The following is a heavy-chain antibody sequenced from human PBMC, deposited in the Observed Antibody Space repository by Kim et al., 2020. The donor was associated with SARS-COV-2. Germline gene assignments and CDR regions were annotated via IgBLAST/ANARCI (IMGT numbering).Heavy chain of an antibody. J-gene: IGHJ4*02. CDR2: ISGSGAST. D-gene: IGHD2-15*01. CDR3: TKRHCSSTCRGFDY. CDR1: GLTFRNYG. Sequence: GGSLRLSCVASGLTFRNYGMSWVRQTPGKGLEWVSSISGSGASTHYADSVKGQFTISRDNSKNTVYLQINNLRAEDTAVYYCTKRHCSSTCRGFDYWGPGTLVTVSS. V-gene: IGHV3-23*01.